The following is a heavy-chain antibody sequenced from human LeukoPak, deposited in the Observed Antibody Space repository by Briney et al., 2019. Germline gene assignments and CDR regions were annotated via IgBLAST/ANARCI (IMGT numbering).Heavy chain of an antibody. Sequence: SETLSLTCGVPGGSFSSHYWTWIRQPPGKGLEWIGEINPRGSTNYNPSLESRVTVSADTSRNQLSLSLTSVTAADSAVYFCARGLRQGSAWSWGPKEKSYQYMDVWGTGTRSSSPQ. CDR3: ARGLRQGSAWSWGPKEKSYQYMDV. CDR1: GGSFSSHY. D-gene: IGHD6-19*01. J-gene: IGHJ6*04. V-gene: IGHV4-34*01. CDR2: INPRGST.